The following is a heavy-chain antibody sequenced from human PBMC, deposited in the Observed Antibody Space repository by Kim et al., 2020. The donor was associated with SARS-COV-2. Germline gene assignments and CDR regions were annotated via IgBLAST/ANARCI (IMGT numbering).Heavy chain of an antibody. CDR3: ARGHSTSGYDY. J-gene: IGHJ4*02. D-gene: IGHD2-2*01. Sequence: TTANPSLQSRVTLSLDTSNNQFSLRLSSVTAADTAIYYCARGHSTSGYDYWGQGALVTVSS. CDR2: T. V-gene: IGHV4-34*01.